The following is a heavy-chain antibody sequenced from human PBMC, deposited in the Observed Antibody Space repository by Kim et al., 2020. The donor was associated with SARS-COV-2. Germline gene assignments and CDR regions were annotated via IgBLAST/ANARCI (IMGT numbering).Heavy chain of an antibody. D-gene: IGHD6-19*01. CDR2: ISSGSSTI. Sequence: GGSLRLSCAASGFTFSSYTMNWVRQAPGKGLEWVSSISSGSSTIYYADSVKGRFTISRDNAKNSLYLQMNSLRDEDTAVYYCARDTHRGGRVLAPFDYWGQGTLVTVSS. V-gene: IGHV3-48*02. CDR3: ARDTHRGGRVLAPFDY. J-gene: IGHJ4*02. CDR1: GFTFSSYT.